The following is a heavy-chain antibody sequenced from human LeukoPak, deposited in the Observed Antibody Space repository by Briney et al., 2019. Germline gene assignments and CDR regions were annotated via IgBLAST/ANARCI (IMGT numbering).Heavy chain of an antibody. D-gene: IGHD2-2*02. V-gene: IGHV3-20*04. CDR3: ARRDIVVVPAAIIGAFDI. CDR2: INWNGGST. J-gene: IGHJ3*02. CDR1: GFTFDDYG. Sequence: GGSLRLSCAASGFTFDDYGMSWVRQAPGKGLEWVSGINWNGGSTGYADSVKGRFTISRDNAKNSLYLQMNSLRAEDTALYYCARRDIVVVPAAIIGAFDIWGQGTMDTVSS.